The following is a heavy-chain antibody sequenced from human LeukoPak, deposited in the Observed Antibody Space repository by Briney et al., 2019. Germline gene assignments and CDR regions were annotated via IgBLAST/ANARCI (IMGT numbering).Heavy chain of an antibody. CDR1: GFTFSSYW. V-gene: IGHV3-74*01. D-gene: IGHD6-19*01. Sequence: SGGSLRLSCAASGFTFSSYWMHWVRQAPGKGLVWVSRINSDGSSTSYADSVKGRFTISRDNAKNTLYLQMNSLRAEDTAVYYCARPRNLYSSGWDFDNWGQGTLVTVSS. CDR2: INSDGSST. J-gene: IGHJ4*02. CDR3: ARPRNLYSSGWDFDN.